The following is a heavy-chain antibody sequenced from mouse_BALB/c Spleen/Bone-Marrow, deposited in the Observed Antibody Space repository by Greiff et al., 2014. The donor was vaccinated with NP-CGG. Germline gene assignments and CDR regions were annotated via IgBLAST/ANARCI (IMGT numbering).Heavy chain of an antibody. Sequence: EVKLQESGPELEKPGASVKISCKASGYSFTDYNMNWVKQSNGKSLEWIGNIDPYYGGTSYNQKFKGKATLTVDKSSNTAYMQLKSLTSEDSAVYYCTRDGYYEGFYAMDDWGQGTTVTVSS. CDR2: IDPYYGGT. D-gene: IGHD2-3*01. CDR1: GYSFTDYN. CDR3: TRDGYYEGFYAMDD. V-gene: IGHV1-39*01. J-gene: IGHJ4*01.